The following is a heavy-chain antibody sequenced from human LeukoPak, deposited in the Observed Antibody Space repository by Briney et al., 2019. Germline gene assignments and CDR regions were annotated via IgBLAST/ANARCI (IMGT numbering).Heavy chain of an antibody. Sequence: GGSLRLSCVASGFTFSDYGIHWVRQAPGKGLEWVSVISGSSGTAFYAGSVKGRFTISRDNSKNTLYLEMSSLRVEDTALYYCAKGGGDNYYSSIDSWGQGTLVTVSA. D-gene: IGHD2-21*02. V-gene: IGHV3-23*01. CDR3: AKGGGDNYYSSIDS. J-gene: IGHJ4*02. CDR2: ISGSSGTA. CDR1: GFTFSDYG.